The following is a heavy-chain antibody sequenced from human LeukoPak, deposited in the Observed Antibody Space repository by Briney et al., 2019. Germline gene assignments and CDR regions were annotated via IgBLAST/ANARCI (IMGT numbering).Heavy chain of an antibody. CDR1: GVTLSSYG. V-gene: IGHV3-23*01. Sequence: PWESLRLSCAVSGVTLSSYGMTWVRQAPGKGLEWVGGISGSGGSTNYADSVKGRLTTSTDNPKTTLHMQMTSLRAEDTAVYFCATRGVVIRVILVGFHKEAYYFASWGQGALVIVSS. D-gene: IGHD3-22*01. J-gene: IGHJ4*02. CDR3: ATRGVVIRVILVGFHKEAYYFAS. CDR2: ISGSGGST.